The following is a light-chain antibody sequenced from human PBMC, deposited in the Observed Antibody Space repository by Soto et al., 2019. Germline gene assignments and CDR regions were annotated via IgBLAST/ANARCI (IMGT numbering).Light chain of an antibody. CDR2: GAS. J-gene: IGKJ1*01. CDR3: QQYNNCPPWT. Sequence: EMVMPQSPATLSVSPGERATISCRASQSVSRNLAWYQQKPGQAPRLLMYGASTRATGIPARFSGSGSGTEFPLTIRSLQSEDFVVYYCQQYNNCPPWTLGQGTKVEI. V-gene: IGKV3-15*01. CDR1: QSVSRN.